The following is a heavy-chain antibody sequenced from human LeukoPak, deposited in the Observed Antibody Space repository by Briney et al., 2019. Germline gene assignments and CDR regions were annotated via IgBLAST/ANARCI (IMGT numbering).Heavy chain of an antibody. CDR3: ARGYCSSTSCSSFDY. J-gene: IGHJ4*02. CDR1: GYTFTSYG. CDR2: INPSGGST. Sequence: GASVKVSCKASGYTFTSYGISWVRQAPGQGLEWMGIINPSGGSTSYAQKFQGRVTMTRDTSTSTAYMELSSLRSEDTAVYYCARGYCSSTSCSSFDYWGQGTLVTVSS. V-gene: IGHV1-46*01. D-gene: IGHD2-2*01.